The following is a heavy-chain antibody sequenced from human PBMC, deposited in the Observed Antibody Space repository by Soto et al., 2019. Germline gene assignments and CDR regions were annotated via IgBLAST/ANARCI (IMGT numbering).Heavy chain of an antibody. CDR3: ARDPMI. J-gene: IGHJ4*02. CDR2: ISHSGST. D-gene: IGHD3-22*01. CDR1: GGYISSGGYS. Sequence: SETLSLTCAVSGGYISSGGYSWSWIRQPPGKGLEWIGYISHSGSTYYNPSLKSRVTISVDRSKNQFSLKLSSVTAADTAVYYCARDPMIWGQGTLVTVSS. V-gene: IGHV4-30-2*01.